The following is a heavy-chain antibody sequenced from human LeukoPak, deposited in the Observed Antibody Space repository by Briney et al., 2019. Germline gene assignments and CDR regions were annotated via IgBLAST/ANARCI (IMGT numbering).Heavy chain of an antibody. J-gene: IGHJ4*02. D-gene: IGHD2-15*01. Sequence: GGSLRLSCAASGFTFSSYTMNWVRQAPGKGLEWVSYISSSSSYIYYADSVKGRFTISRDNAKNSLFLQLNSLRAEDTAVYYCARDTGLSGHYFDYWGQGILVTVSS. CDR1: GFTFSSYT. CDR2: ISSSSSYI. V-gene: IGHV3-21*05. CDR3: ARDTGLSGHYFDY.